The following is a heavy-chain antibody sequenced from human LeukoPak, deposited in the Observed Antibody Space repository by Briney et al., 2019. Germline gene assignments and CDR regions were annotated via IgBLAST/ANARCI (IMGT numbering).Heavy chain of an antibody. CDR1: GFTFSSYS. Sequence: PGGSLRLSCAASGFTFSSYSMNWVRQAPGKGLEWVSSISSSSSYIYYADSVKGRFTISRDNAKNSLYLQMNSLRAEDTAVYYCAGAEQWLLEYYFDYWGQGTLVTVSS. CDR3: AGAEQWLLEYYFDY. J-gene: IGHJ4*02. V-gene: IGHV3-21*04. CDR2: ISSSSSYI. D-gene: IGHD5-12*01.